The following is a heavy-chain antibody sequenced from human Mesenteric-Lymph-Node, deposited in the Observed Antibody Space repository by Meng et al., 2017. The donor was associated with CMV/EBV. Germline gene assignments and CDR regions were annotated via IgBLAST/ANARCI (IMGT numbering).Heavy chain of an antibody. D-gene: IGHD2-15*01. V-gene: IGHV3-30*02. CDR1: GFTFSSYA. Sequence: GGSLRLSCVASGFTFSSYALHWVRQAPGKGLEWVTFIRYGGSDKYYVDSVKGRFTISRDNSKNTLYLQMNSLRPEDTAVYYCAKDLPFVGYCSGASCYNFDYWGQGTLVTVSS. CDR2: IRYGGSDK. CDR3: AKDLPFVGYCSGASCYNFDY. J-gene: IGHJ4*02.